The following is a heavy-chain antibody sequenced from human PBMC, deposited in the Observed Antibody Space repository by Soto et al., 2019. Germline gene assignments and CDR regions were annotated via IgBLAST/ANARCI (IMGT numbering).Heavy chain of an antibody. CDR2: IYYSGST. D-gene: IGHD4-17*01. V-gene: IGHV4-59*01. CDR1: GGSISSYY. CDR3: AREVGHYGDYALDY. J-gene: IGHJ4*02. Sequence: SETLSLTCTVSGGSISSYYWSWIRQPPGKGLEWIGYIYYSGSTNYNPSLKSRVTISVDTSKNQFSLKLSSVTAADTAVYYCAREVGHYGDYALDYWGQGTLVTVSS.